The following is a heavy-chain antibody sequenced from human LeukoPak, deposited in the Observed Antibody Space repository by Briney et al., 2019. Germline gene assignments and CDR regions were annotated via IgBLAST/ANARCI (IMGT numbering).Heavy chain of an antibody. CDR2: ITHRGTT. J-gene: IGHJ4*02. V-gene: IGHV4-34*01. CDR1: GGSFSSYY. Sequence: PSETLSLTCAVYGGSFSSYYWTWVRQPPGKGLEWIGEITHRGTTHYNPSLKSRVTISVDTQFALKLTSVTAADTAVYYCAIPGYCSSASCYAIPIWGQGSLVTVSS. CDR3: AIPGYCSSASCYAIPI. D-gene: IGHD2-2*01.